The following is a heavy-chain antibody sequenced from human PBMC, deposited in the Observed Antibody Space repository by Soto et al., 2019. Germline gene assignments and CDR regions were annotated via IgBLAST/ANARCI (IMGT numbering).Heavy chain of an antibody. CDR2: IWYDGSNK. D-gene: IGHD2-15*01. J-gene: IGHJ4*02. CDR3: ARDGIGGSVFRGFCDY. CDR1: GSIFSGYG. Sequence: QTYLVETGGGVVQPGGSLRLSCVASGSIFSGYGMHWVRQAPGKGLEWVAVIWYDGSNKYYADSVKGRFTMSRDSSKNMLCLQMDSLRAEDTAVYYCARDGIGGSVFRGFCDYWGQGTLVTVSS. V-gene: IGHV3-33*01.